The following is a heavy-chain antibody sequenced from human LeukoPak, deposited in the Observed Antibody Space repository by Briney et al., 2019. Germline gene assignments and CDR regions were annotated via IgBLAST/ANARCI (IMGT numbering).Heavy chain of an antibody. CDR1: GFTFSSYA. CDR3: ARDRMHITMVRGVIDY. J-gene: IGHJ4*02. Sequence: GGSLRLSCAASGFTFSSYAMSWIRQAPGKGLEWASYISSSGSTIYYADSVKGRFTIPRDNAKNSLYLQMNSLRAEDTAVYYCARDRMHITMVRGVIDYWGQGTLVTVSS. D-gene: IGHD3-10*01. CDR2: ISSSGSTI. V-gene: IGHV3-11*01.